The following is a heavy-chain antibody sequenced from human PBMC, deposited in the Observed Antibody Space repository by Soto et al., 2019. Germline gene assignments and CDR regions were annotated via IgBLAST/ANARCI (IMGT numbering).Heavy chain of an antibody. CDR2: ISHDGSKT. CDR3: AKRDLDTSMAIAFDN. D-gene: IGHD5-18*01. CDR1: GFTFRSYG. J-gene: IGHJ4*02. Sequence: QVQLVESGGGVVQPGRSLRLSCAASGFTFRSYGLHWVRQAPGKGLEWVAVISHDGSKTYYTGSVEGRFTSSRDNFKNTLYLQMDSLRTEETGMYYCAKRDLDTSMAIAFDNWGQGTLVTVSS. V-gene: IGHV3-30*18.